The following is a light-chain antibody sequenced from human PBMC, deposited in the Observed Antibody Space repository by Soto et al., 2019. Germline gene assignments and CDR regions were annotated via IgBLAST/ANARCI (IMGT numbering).Light chain of an antibody. V-gene: IGLV4-69*01. Sequence: QLVLTQSPSASASLGASVKLTCTLSSGHSSYAIAWHQQQPEKGPRYLMKLNSDGSHSKGDGIPDRFSGSSSGAERYLTISSLQSEDEADSACQPWGTGPWVFGGGTQVTVL. J-gene: IGLJ3*02. CDR3: QPWGTGPWV. CDR1: SGHSSYA. CDR2: LNSDGSH.